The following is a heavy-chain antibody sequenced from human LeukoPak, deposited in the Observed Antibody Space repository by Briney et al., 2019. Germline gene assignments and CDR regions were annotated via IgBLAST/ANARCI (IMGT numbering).Heavy chain of an antibody. J-gene: IGHJ4*02. D-gene: IGHD2-21*01. V-gene: IGHV3-7*01. CDR1: GFTFNTYW. CDR2: IKPDGSDK. CDR3: ARHLDWAFDY. Sequence: GGSLRLSCAASGFTFNTYWMTWARQAPGKGLEWLANIKPDGSDKYYLDSVKGRFTVSKDSAKNSLYQQMNSLRAEDRAVYYCARHLDWAFDYWGQGTLVTVSS.